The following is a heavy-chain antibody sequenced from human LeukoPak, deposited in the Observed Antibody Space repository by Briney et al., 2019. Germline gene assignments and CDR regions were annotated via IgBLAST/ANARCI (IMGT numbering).Heavy chain of an antibody. V-gene: IGHV4-59*01. CDR2: IYYSGST. CDR1: GGSISSYY. Sequence: SETLSLTCTVSGGSISSYYWSWIRQPPGKGLEWIGYIYYSGSTNYNPSLKSRVTISVDTSKNQFSLKLSSVTAADTAVYYCARVIPDYGGNSGFDYWGQGTLVTVSS. J-gene: IGHJ4*02. CDR3: ARVIPDYGGNSGFDY. D-gene: IGHD4-17*01.